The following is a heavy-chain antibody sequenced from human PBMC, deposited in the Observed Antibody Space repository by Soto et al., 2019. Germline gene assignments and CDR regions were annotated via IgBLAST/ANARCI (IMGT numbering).Heavy chain of an antibody. CDR2: ISSSSSYI. V-gene: IGHV3-21*01. D-gene: IGHD3-22*01. CDR3: AREGGRNYDSSGHAFDI. J-gene: IGHJ3*02. CDR1: GFTFSSYS. Sequence: LSLTCAASGFTFSSYSMNWVRQAPGKGLEWVSSISSSSSYIYYADSVKGRFTISRDNAKNSLYLQMNSLRAEDTAVYYCAREGGRNYDSSGHAFDIWGQGTMVTVSS.